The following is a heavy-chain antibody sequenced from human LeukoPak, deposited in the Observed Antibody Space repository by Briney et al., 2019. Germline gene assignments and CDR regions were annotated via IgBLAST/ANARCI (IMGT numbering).Heavy chain of an antibody. V-gene: IGHV1-3*01. CDR1: GYTFTSYA. CDR2: INAGNGNT. D-gene: IGHD3-22*01. CDR3: ARDATDYDSSGYYYDFWFDP. J-gene: IGHJ5*02. Sequence: GASVKVSCKASGYTFTSYAMHWVRQAPGQRLEWMGWINAGNGNTKYSQKFQGRVTITRDTSASTAYMELSSLRSEDTAVYYCARDATDYDSSGYYYDFWFDPWGQGTLVTVSS.